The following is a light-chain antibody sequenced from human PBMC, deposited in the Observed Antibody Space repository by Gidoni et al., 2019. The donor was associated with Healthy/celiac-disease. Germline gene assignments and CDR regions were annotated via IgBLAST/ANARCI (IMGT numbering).Light chain of an antibody. CDR2: GAS. J-gene: IGKJ5*01. Sequence: EIVLTQSQGTLSLSTGESATLSCRSSQSVSSSYLAWYQQKPGQAPRLLIYGASSRDTGIPDRFSGSGAGTDFTLTISRLEPEEFAVYYCQQYGSSLITFGQGTRLEIK. V-gene: IGKV3-20*01. CDR1: QSVSSSY. CDR3: QQYGSSLIT.